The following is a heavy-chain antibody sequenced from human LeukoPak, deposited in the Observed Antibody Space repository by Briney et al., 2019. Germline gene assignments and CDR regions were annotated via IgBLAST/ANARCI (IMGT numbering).Heavy chain of an antibody. Sequence: ASVKVSCKASGYTFTDYYMYWVRQAPGQGLEWMGWIHTNSDATNYAQKFQGRVTMTRDTSISTAYMELSRLGSDDTAVYYCARGLFSPGDQWGQGTLVTVST. D-gene: IGHD3-16*01. CDR3: ARGLFSPGDQ. CDR2: IHTNSDAT. CDR1: GYTFTDYY. V-gene: IGHV1-2*02. J-gene: IGHJ4*02.